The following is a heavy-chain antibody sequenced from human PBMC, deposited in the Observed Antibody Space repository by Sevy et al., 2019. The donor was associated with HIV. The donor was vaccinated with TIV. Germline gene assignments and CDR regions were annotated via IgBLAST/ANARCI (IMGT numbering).Heavy chain of an antibody. V-gene: IGHV4-61*02. D-gene: IGHD3-10*01. CDR3: ARYYYGSGKYYFDY. Sequence: SESLSLTCTVSGGSISSGTYYWTWIRQPAGKGLEWIGRIYTSGITNYNPSLMSRVTISLDTSKNQFSLNLSSVTAVDTAVYYCARYYYGSGKYYFDYWGQGTLVTVSS. CDR1: GGSISSGTYY. J-gene: IGHJ4*02. CDR2: IYTSGIT.